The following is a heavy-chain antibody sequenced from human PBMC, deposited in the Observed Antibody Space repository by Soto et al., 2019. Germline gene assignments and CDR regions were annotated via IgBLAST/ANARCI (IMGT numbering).Heavy chain of an antibody. CDR3: AKVGIGKYHGLLGGTSSSSFGG. Sequence: SETLSLTCKVSGGSMRGYSWSWIRQTPGEGLEWIGYVSHSGRTDYSPSLKNRVTISLDMSKNHFALHVNSVDPADTAVYYWAKVGIGKYHGLLGGTSSSSFGGWGPGAPVTVSS. V-gene: IGHV4-59*13. CDR2: VSHSGRT. CDR1: GGSMRGYS. J-gene: IGHJ6*01. D-gene: IGHD3-16*01.